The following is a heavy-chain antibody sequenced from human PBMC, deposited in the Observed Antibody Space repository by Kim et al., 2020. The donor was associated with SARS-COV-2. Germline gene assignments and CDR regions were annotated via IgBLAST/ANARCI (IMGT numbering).Heavy chain of an antibody. CDR3: ARGLSIGSPCD. Sequence: SVKVSCKTSGRTFSGVAINWVRQAPGQGLQWMGGLIPPVGSANYAQKFRGSVTITADESTSTAYMEMISLTSEDTAVYFCARGLSIGSPCDWGHGTLDT. V-gene: IGHV1-69*13. J-gene: IGHJ4*01. CDR1: GRTFSGVA. D-gene: IGHD3-3*02. CDR2: LIPPVGSA.